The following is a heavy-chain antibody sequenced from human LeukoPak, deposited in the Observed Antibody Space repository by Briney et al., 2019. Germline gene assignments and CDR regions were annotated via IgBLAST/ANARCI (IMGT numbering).Heavy chain of an antibody. D-gene: IGHD6-13*01. Sequence: SETLSLTCAVYGGSFSGYYWSWIRQPPGKRLEWIGEINHSGSTNYNPSLKSRVTISVDTSKNQFSLKLSSVTAADTAVYYCARGTQQLVRWLDYWGQGTLVTVSS. CDR3: ARGTQQLVRWLDY. CDR2: INHSGST. J-gene: IGHJ4*02. CDR1: GGSFSGYY. V-gene: IGHV4-34*01.